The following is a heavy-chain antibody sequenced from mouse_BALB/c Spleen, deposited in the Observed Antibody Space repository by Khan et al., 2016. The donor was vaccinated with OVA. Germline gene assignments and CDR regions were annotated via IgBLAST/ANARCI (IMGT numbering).Heavy chain of an antibody. Sequence: VQLQQSGAELVKPGASVKLSCTASGFNIKETYMHWVKQRPEQGLEGNGRIDPANGNTKYDPKFQGKAKRTEDTSSNTAYLQLSILTSEYTAFSYFASINAWGQGTTLTVAS. J-gene: IGHJ2*01. V-gene: IGHV14-3*02. CDR2: IDPANGNT. CDR3: ASINA. CDR1: GFNIKETY.